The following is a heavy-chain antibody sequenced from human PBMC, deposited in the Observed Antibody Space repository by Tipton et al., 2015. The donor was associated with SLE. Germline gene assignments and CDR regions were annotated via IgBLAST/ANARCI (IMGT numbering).Heavy chain of an antibody. V-gene: IGHV4-34*09. D-gene: IGHD4-23*01. CDR1: GGSISDHY. Sequence: TLSLTCTVSGGSISDHYWYWIRQPPGKGLEWIGEINHSGSTNYNPSLKSRITMSLDTSKNQLSLNLSSMTAADTAVYFCARAGGNSLALHVWGQGTMVTVSS. CDR2: INHSGST. CDR3: ARAGGNSLALHV. J-gene: IGHJ3*01.